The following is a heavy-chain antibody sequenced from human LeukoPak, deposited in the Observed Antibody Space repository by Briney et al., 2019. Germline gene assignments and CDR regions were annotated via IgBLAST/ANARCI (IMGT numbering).Heavy chain of an antibody. CDR3: ARDYGVARRDYYYGMDV. J-gene: IGHJ6*02. D-gene: IGHD4-17*01. Sequence: SETLSLTCTVSGGSVSSGSYYWSWIRQPPGKGLEWIGYIYYSGSTNYNPSLKSRATISVDTSKNQFSLKLSSVTAADTAVYYCARDYGVARRDYYYGMDVWGQGTTVTVSS. CDR1: GGSVSSGSYY. CDR2: IYYSGST. V-gene: IGHV4-61*01.